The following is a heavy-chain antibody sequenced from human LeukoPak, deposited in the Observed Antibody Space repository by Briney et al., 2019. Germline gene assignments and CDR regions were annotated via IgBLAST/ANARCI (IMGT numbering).Heavy chain of an antibody. CDR3: AKGSGAWVAVAEWFDP. V-gene: IGHV3-23*01. Sequence: GGTLRLSCAASRFTFSSYGMSWVRQAPGKGLEWVSGISGSGGSTYYADSAKGRFTISRDNSKNTLYLQMNSLRVEDTAVYYCAKGSGAWVAVAEWFDPWGQGTLVTVSS. CDR2: ISGSGGST. J-gene: IGHJ5*02. D-gene: IGHD6-19*01. CDR1: RFTFSSYG.